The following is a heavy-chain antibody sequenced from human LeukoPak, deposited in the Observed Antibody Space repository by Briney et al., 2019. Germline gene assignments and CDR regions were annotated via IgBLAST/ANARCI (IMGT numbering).Heavy chain of an antibody. J-gene: IGHJ4*02. CDR1: GYTFTRYG. CDR3: ARSQYDYIWGNYRNPDY. CDR2: ISAYNGNT. Sequence: ASVKVSCKASGYTFTRYGITWVRQAPGQGLEWMGWISAYNGNTNYAQKVQGGVTMTTDTSTSTAYMELRSLRSDDTAVYYCARSQYDYIWGNYRNPDYWGQGTLVTVSS. V-gene: IGHV1-18*01. D-gene: IGHD3-16*02.